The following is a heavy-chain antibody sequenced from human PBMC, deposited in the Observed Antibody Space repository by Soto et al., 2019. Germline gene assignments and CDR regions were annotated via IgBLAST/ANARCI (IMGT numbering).Heavy chain of an antibody. CDR1: GYPVTAYY. V-gene: IGHV1-2*02. Sequence: QLHLVQSGAVVKKPGASVTVSCSASGYPVTAYYMHWVRQAPGRGLEWMGGINPATGAAKYTQTFPGRVPMARGTSPETGFLGPGRPATWDTAVFYCARGGGVGVAGSAAFDMWGQGTLVTVSS. CDR2: INPATGAA. D-gene: IGHD3-3*01. J-gene: IGHJ3*02. CDR3: ARGGGVGVAGSAAFDM.